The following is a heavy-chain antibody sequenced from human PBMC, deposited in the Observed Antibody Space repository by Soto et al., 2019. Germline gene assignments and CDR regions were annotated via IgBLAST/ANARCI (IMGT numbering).Heavy chain of an antibody. V-gene: IGHV1-18*01. D-gene: IGHD6-13*01. CDR3: ARREAGKSGHWSDP. CDR1: GYTYTSYG. J-gene: IGHJ5*02. Sequence: ASVKVSCKASGYTYTSYGISWVRQAPGQGLEWMGWISAYNGNTNYAQGVQGRVTMTLDTSSNTAYMELRSLRSDDTAVYYCARREAGKSGHWSDPRGQGTLVTVSS. CDR2: ISAYNGNT.